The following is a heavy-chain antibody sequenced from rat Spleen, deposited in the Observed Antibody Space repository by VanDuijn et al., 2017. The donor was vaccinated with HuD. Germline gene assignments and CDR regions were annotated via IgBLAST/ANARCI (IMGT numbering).Heavy chain of an antibody. CDR2: ISYDGGST. CDR3: TTGYYDGYYLVFDY. Sequence: EVHLVESGGGLAQPGRSLKLSCAGSGFTFSDYYMAWVRQAPTKGLEWVASISYDGGSTYYRDSVKGRFNISRDNAKSSLYLQMDSLRSEDTATYYCTTGYYDGYYLVFDYWGQGVMVTVSS. V-gene: IGHV5-20*01. D-gene: IGHD1-12*03. CDR1: GFTFSDYY. J-gene: IGHJ2*01.